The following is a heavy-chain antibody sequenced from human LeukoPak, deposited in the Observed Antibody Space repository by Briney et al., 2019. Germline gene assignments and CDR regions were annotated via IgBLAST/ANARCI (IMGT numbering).Heavy chain of an antibody. J-gene: IGHJ5*02. CDR3: ARVRLGYSYDNSFDP. CDR2: ISSSSSII. V-gene: IGHV3-48*01. Sequence: GGSLRLSCAASGFTFSNYGMHWVRQAPGKGLEWVSYISSSSSIIYYADSVKGRFTISRDNSKNSLYLQMNSLRAEDTAVYYCARVRLGYSYDNSFDPWSEATLVTVS. CDR1: GFTFSNYG. D-gene: IGHD5-18*01.